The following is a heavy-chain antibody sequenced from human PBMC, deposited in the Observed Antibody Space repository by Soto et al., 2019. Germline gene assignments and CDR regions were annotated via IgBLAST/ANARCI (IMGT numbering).Heavy chain of an antibody. J-gene: IGHJ6*02. CDR3: ASDNTVTAPYFYYGMDV. CDR1: GYTFNTYG. V-gene: IGHV1-18*01. D-gene: IGHD4-17*01. CDR2: ISAHTGQT. Sequence: QVQLVQSGAEVKKPGASVKVSCKASGYTFNTYGYNWVRQAPGQGLEWMGWISAHTGQTNYAQKFQDRVTMTTDTSTSTVYVELRGLRSDDTAVYYCASDNTVTAPYFYYGMDVWGQGTTVTVSS.